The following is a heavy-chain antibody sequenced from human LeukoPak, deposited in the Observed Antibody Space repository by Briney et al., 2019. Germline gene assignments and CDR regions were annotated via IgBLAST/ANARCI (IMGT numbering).Heavy chain of an antibody. J-gene: IGHJ4*02. Sequence: GGSLRLSCAASGFTFSSYWMHWVRQAPGKGLVWVSRINTDGSSTSYADSVKGRFTISRDNAKNTLYLQMNSLRAEDTAVYYCARKGAGSTSWAPFDYWGQGTLVTVSS. CDR2: INTDGSST. D-gene: IGHD2-2*01. CDR1: GFTFSSYW. CDR3: ARKGAGSTSWAPFDY. V-gene: IGHV3-74*01.